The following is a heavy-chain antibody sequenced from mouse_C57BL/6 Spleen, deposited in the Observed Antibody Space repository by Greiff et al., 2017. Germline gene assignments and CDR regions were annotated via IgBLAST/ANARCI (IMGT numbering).Heavy chain of an antibody. D-gene: IGHD1-1*01. Sequence: QVQLQQPGAELVKPGASVKMSCKASGYTFTSYWITWVKQRPGQGLEWIGDIYPGSGSTNYNEKFKSKATPTVDTSSSTAYMQLSSLTSEDSAVYYCARPYYGSSRGYFDYWGQGTTLTVSS. V-gene: IGHV1-55*01. CDR2: IYPGSGST. CDR1: GYTFTSYW. J-gene: IGHJ2*01. CDR3: ARPYYGSSRGYFDY.